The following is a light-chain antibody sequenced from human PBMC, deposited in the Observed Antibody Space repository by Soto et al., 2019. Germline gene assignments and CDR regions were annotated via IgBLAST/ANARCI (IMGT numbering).Light chain of an antibody. Sequence: AIQMTQSPSSLSASVGDRVTITCRASQGIRNDLDWFQQKPGKAPKLLIYAASNLQSGAPARFSGSGSGTDFTLTISSLQPEDFATYYCLQKYFYPFTLGPGTKVDIK. CDR3: LQKYFYPFT. CDR1: QGIRND. CDR2: AAS. V-gene: IGKV1-6*01. J-gene: IGKJ3*01.